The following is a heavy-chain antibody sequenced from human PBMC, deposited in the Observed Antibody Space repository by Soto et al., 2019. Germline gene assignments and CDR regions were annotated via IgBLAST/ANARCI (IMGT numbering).Heavy chain of an antibody. V-gene: IGHV3-48*01. CDR2: ISSSSSTI. J-gene: IGHJ4*02. CDR1: GFTFSSYS. CDR3: ARGEPVISSSWYSDY. D-gene: IGHD6-13*01. Sequence: EVQLVESGGGLVQPGGSLRLSCAASGFTFSSYSMNWVRQAPGKGLEWVSYISSSSSTIYYADSVKGRFTISRDNAKNSLYLQMNSLRAEDTAVYYCARGEPVISSSWYSDYWGQGTLVTVSS.